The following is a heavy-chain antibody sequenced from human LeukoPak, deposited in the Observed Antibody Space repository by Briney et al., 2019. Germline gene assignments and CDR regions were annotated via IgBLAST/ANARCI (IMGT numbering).Heavy chain of an antibody. Sequence: ASVKVSCKASGYTFTSYYMHWVRQAPGQGLEWMGIINPSGGSTSYAQKFQGRVTMTRDTSTSTVYMELSSLRSEDTAVYYCARIRNPYSSSSVGAFDIWGQGTMVTVSS. CDR2: INPSGGST. J-gene: IGHJ3*02. D-gene: IGHD6-6*01. CDR1: GYTFTSYY. V-gene: IGHV1-46*01. CDR3: ARIRNPYSSSSVGAFDI.